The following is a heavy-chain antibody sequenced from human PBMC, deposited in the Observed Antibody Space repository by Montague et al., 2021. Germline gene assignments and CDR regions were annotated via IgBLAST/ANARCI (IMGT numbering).Heavy chain of an antibody. CDR2: ITSGGST. Sequence: SLRLSCAASGFTFSSYDMSWVRQAPGKGLKWVSSITSGGSTYYAASVTGRFTISRDNSKNTLYLQMNSLRAEDTAVYYCAKDQDDYGDYVDWVDTWGQGTLVTVSS. V-gene: IGHV3-23*01. CDR1: GFTFSSYD. CDR3: AKDQDDYGDYVDWVDT. D-gene: IGHD4-17*01. J-gene: IGHJ5*02.